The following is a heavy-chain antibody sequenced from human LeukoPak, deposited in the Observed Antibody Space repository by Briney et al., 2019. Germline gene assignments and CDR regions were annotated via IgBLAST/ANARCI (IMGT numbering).Heavy chain of an antibody. CDR1: GGSISSSSYY. J-gene: IGHJ4*02. CDR3: ARQDFYDSSGSD. Sequence: SETLSLTCTVSGGSISSSSYYWGWIRQPPGKGLEWIGSIYYSGSTYYNPSLKSRVTISVDTSKNQFSLKLSSVTAADTAVYYCARQDFYDSSGSDWGQGTLVTVSS. CDR2: IYYSGST. V-gene: IGHV4-39*01. D-gene: IGHD3-22*01.